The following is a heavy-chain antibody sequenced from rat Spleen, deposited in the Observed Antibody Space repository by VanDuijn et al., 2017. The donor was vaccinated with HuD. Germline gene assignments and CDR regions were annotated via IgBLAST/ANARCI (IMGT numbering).Heavy chain of an antibody. CDR2: IIYDVSNT. J-gene: IGHJ3*01. V-gene: IGHV5-7*01. Sequence: EVQLVESGGGLVQPGRSMKLSCAASGFTFSDYYMAWVRLSPEKGLEWVTTIIYDVSNTYYRDSVKGRFTISRDNAKSTLYLQMDSLRSEDTATYYCARQDTSGYSNWFTYWGQGTLVTVSS. CDR1: GFTFSDYY. D-gene: IGHD4-3*01. CDR3: ARQDTSGYSNWFTY.